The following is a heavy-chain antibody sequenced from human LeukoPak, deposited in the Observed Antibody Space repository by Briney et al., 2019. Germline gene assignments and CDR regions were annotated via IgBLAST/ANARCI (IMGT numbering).Heavy chain of an antibody. J-gene: IGHJ4*02. CDR2: ITVASGNT. CDR3: VGGSLGY. Sequence: ASVKVSCKPLGYTFITSSIYWVRPAPGQRLEWLGWITVASGNTRYSGNLQGRVTLTRDTSANTAYMELRNLKFEDTAVYYCVGGSLGYWGQGTLVTVSP. CDR1: GYTFITSS. V-gene: IGHV1-3*01.